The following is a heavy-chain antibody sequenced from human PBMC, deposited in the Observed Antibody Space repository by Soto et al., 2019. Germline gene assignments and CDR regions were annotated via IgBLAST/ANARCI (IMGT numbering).Heavy chain of an antibody. V-gene: IGHV4-4*07. Sequence: QVHLQESGPGLVKPSETLSLNCTVSGGTMNSYYWTWIRQPAGKGLEWIGRIYSSGSTKYNPSLQSRVTMSLDTSKNQFSLRLTSVTAAATAVYYCARGQRFSAWFDPWGQGTLVTVSS. D-gene: IGHD3-3*01. CDR2: IYSSGST. CDR3: ARGQRFSAWFDP. J-gene: IGHJ5*02. CDR1: GGTMNSYY.